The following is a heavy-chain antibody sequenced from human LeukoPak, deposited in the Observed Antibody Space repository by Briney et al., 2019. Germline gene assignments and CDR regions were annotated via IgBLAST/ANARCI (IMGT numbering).Heavy chain of an antibody. CDR3: AKRIQSAMATGY. Sequence: HPGGSLRLSCAASGFTFSNSAMHWVRQAPGKGLEWVSDISGSGGSTYYADSVKGRFTISRDNSKNTLYLQMNSLRAEDTAVYYCAKRIQSAMATGYWGQGTLVTVSS. J-gene: IGHJ4*02. CDR2: ISGSGGST. CDR1: GFTFSNSA. D-gene: IGHD5-18*01. V-gene: IGHV3-23*01.